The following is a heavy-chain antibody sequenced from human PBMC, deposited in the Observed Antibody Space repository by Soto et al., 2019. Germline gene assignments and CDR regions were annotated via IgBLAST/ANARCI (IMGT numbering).Heavy chain of an antibody. D-gene: IGHD2-15*01. CDR3: ARGIATGQLDP. V-gene: IGHV1-3*01. Sequence: SAKVSYRASGYTFTKYTMNWVRQAPGQRLEWMGWINPDNGNTKSSQKFQDRVIITRDTSASTAYMDLSSLRSEDTAVYYCARGIATGQLDPWGQGTLVTVYS. CDR1: GYTFTKYT. CDR2: INPDNGNT. J-gene: IGHJ5*02.